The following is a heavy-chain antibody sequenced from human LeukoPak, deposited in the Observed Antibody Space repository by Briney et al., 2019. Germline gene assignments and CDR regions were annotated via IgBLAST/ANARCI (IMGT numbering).Heavy chain of an antibody. J-gene: IGHJ4*02. Sequence: NPSETLSLTCTVSGGSISSGGYYWSWIRQHPGTGLEWIGYIYYSGSTYYNPSLKSRVTISVDTSKNQFSLKLSSVTAADTAVYYCARAVYDYVWGSYRYRGRFDYWGQGTLVTVSS. D-gene: IGHD3-16*02. V-gene: IGHV4-31*03. CDR1: GGSISSGGYY. CDR2: IYYSGST. CDR3: ARAVYDYVWGSYRYRGRFDY.